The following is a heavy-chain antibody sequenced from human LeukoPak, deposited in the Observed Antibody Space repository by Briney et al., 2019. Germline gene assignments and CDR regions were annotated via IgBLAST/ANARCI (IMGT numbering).Heavy chain of an antibody. D-gene: IGHD6-13*01. V-gene: IGHV4-30-4*01. CDR1: GGSISSGDYY. CDR3: ARDLRSSWYELGYGMDV. Sequence: SETLSLTCTVSGGSISSGDYYWRWIRQPPGKGLEWIGYIYYSGSTYYNPSLKSRVTKSVDTSKNQFSLKLSSVTAADTAVYYCARDLRSSWYELGYGMDVWGQGTTVTVSS. J-gene: IGHJ6*02. CDR2: IYYSGST.